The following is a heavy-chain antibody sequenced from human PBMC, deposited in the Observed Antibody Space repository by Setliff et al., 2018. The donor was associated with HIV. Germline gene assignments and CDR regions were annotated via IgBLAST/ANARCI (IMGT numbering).Heavy chain of an antibody. CDR2: IFYSGIT. D-gene: IGHD3-3*01. V-gene: IGHV4-39*01. CDR1: GGSFTSRSYY. Sequence: ETLSLTCTVSGGSFTSRSYYWGWIRQPPGRGLEWIGSIFYSGITYYNPSLKSRVTISVDTSKNQFSLNLTSVTAADTAVYYCARSKTFYDFWGGYYTHGAFKIWGLGTMVTVSS. J-gene: IGHJ3*02. CDR3: ARSKTFYDFWGGYYTHGAFKI.